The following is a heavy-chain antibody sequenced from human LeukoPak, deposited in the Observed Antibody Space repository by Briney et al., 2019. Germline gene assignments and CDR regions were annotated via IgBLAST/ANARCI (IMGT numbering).Heavy chain of an antibody. CDR3: ARHWYYYDSSGYYSLSYYFDY. J-gene: IGHJ4*02. CDR2: IYYSGST. D-gene: IGHD3-22*01. Sequence: SETLSLTCTVSGGSISSYYWSWIRQPPGKGLEWIGYIYYSGSTNYNPSLKSRVTISVDASKNQFSLKLSSVTAADTAVYYCARHWYYYDSSGYYSLSYYFDYWGQGTLVTVSS. CDR1: GGSISSYY. V-gene: IGHV4-59*08.